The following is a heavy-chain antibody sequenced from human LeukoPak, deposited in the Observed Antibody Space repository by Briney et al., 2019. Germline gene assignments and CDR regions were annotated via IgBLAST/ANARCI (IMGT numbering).Heavy chain of an antibody. Sequence: PSHTLSLTCTVSGGSISRGDYYWSWIRQPPGKGLEWIGYIYYSGSTYYNPSLKSRVTISVDTSKNQFSLKLSSVTAADTAVYYCAGSSGPAGWFDPWGQGTLVTVSS. V-gene: IGHV4-30-4*08. CDR2: IYYSGST. D-gene: IGHD3-22*01. J-gene: IGHJ5*02. CDR3: AGSSGPAGWFDP. CDR1: GGSISRGDYY.